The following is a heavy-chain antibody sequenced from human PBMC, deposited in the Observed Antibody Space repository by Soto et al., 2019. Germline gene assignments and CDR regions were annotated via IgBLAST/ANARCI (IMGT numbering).Heavy chain of an antibody. J-gene: IGHJ4*02. CDR1: GGSISSGGYY. V-gene: IGHV4-31*03. D-gene: IGHD3-10*01. CDR3: ARGVTMVRGVIHTPYFDY. CDR2: IYYSGST. Sequence: QVQLQESGPGLVKPSQTLSLTCTVSGGSISSGGYYWSWIRQHPGKGLEWIGYIYYSGSTYYNPSLKSRVTISVDPSKDQFPLKPSSVTAADTAVYYCARGVTMVRGVIHTPYFDYWGQGTLVTVSS.